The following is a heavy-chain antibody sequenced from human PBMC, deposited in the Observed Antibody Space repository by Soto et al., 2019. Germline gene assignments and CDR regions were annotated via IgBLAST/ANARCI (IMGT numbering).Heavy chain of an antibody. CDR2: ISAYNGNT. V-gene: IGHV1-18*01. CDR1: GYTFTSYA. J-gene: IGHJ4*02. CDR3: ARYAPPADD. D-gene: IGHD2-2*01. Sequence: QVKLVQSGAEVKKPGASVKVSCKASGYTFTSYAISWVRQAPGQGLEWMGWISAYNGNTNHAQKPQGRVTMTTDTSTSAAYMELRSRRSVGTAVYFCARYAPPADDWGQGTLVTVSS.